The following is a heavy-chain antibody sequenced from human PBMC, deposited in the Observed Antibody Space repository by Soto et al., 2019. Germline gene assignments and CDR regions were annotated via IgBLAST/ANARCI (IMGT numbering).Heavy chain of an antibody. J-gene: IGHJ6*03. CDR3: AGGPYPGIAGAGTGYYMDV. CDR1: GYTFTGYY. V-gene: IGHV1-2*04. Sequence: ASVKVSCKASGYTFTGYYMHWVRQAPGQGLEWMGWINPNSGGTNYAQKFQGWVTMTRDTSISTAYMELSRLRSDDTAVYYCAGGPYPGIAGAGTGYYMDVWGKGTTVTVSS. CDR2: INPNSGGT. D-gene: IGHD6-19*01.